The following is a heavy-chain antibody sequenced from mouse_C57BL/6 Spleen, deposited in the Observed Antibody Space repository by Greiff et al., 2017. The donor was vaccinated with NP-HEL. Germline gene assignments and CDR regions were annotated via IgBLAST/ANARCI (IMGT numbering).Heavy chain of an antibody. Sequence: VQLQQSGPELVKPGASVKISCKASGYSFTSYYIHWVKQRPGQGLEWIGWIYPGSGNTKYNEKFKGKATLTADTSSSTAYMQLSSLTSEDSAVYYCAITTVVAAWFAYWGQGTLVTVSA. CDR2: IYPGSGNT. D-gene: IGHD1-1*01. CDR3: AITTVVAAWFAY. J-gene: IGHJ3*01. CDR1: GYSFTSYY. V-gene: IGHV1-66*01.